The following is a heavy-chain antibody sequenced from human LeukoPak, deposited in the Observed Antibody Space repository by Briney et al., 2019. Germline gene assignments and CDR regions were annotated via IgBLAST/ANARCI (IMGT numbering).Heavy chain of an antibody. CDR1: GFTFSDYW. CDR2: INTDGSTT. V-gene: IGHV3-74*01. CDR3: NTVTYYNTRALGDY. J-gene: IGHJ4*02. D-gene: IGHD3-10*01. Sequence: GGSLRLSCAASGFTFSDYWMYWVRQVPGKGLVWVSRINTDGSTTNYADSVKGRFTISRDNAKNTLYLQMNSLRVEDTAVYYCNTVTYYNTRALGDYWGQGALVTVSS.